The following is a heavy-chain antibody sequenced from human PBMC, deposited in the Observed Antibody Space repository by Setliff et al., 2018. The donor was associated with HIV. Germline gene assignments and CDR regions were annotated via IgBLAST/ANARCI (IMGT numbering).Heavy chain of an antibody. CDR1: GYSISSGYY. Sequence: ASETLSLTCTVSGYSISSGYYWGWIRQPPGKGLEWIGSIYHSGSTYYNPSLKSRVTISVDTSKNQFSLKLSSVTAADTAVYYCARVAGKYFDYWGQGTLVTVSS. J-gene: IGHJ4*02. V-gene: IGHV4-38-2*02. D-gene: IGHD6-19*01. CDR2: IYHSGST. CDR3: ARVAGKYFDY.